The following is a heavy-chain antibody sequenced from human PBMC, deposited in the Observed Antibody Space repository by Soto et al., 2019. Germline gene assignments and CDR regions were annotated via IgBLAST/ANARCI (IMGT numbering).Heavy chain of an antibody. CDR2: IYHSGST. CDR3: ARSWAGPAPGWFDP. D-gene: IGHD7-27*01. V-gene: IGHV4-4*02. J-gene: IGHJ5*02. CDR1: GGSISSSNW. Sequence: SETLSLTCAVAGGSISSSNWWSWVRQPPGKGLEWIGEIYHSGSTNYNPSLKSRVTISVDKSKNQFSLKLSSVTAADTAVYYCARSWAGPAPGWFDPWGQGTLVTVSS.